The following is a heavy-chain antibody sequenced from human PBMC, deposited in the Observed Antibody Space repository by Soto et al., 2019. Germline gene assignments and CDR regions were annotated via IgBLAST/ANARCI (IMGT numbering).Heavy chain of an antibody. Sequence: QVQLVESGGGAVQPGRSLRLSCAASGFTFSSYGMHWVRQAPGKGLEGVAVISYDGSNKYYADSVKGRFTISSDNSKNTLYLHMSSLRAEDTAVYYCAKQGGNDYGDATEDYGTNYYYYGMDVWGQGTTVTVSS. CDR1: GFTFSSYG. V-gene: IGHV3-30*18. CDR2: ISYDGSNK. J-gene: IGHJ6*02. D-gene: IGHD4-17*01. CDR3: AKQGGNDYGDATEDYGTNYYYYGMDV.